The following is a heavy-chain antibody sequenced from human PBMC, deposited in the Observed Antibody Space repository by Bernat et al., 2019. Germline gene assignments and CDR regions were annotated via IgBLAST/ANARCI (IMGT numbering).Heavy chain of an antibody. D-gene: IGHD3/OR15-3a*01. CDR1: GFSFSSHA. V-gene: IGHV3-23*01. CDR3: AKVQTADWTSGFDY. CDR2: ISGSSATT. J-gene: IGHJ4*02. Sequence: EVQLLESGGGLVQPGGSLRLSCAASGFSFSSHAMSRVRQAPGKGLEWVSLISGSSATTYYADSVKGRFTISRDNSKNTLYLQMNSLRAEDTAVYYCAKVQTADWTSGFDYWGQGTLVTVSS.